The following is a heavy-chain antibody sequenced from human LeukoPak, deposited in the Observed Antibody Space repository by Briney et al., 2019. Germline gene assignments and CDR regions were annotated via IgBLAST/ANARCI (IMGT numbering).Heavy chain of an antibody. CDR2: ISGSGGST. Sequence: PGGPLRLSCAASGFTFSSYAMSWVRQAPGKGLEWVSAISGSGGSTYYADSVKGRFTISRDNSKNTLYLQMNSLRAEDTAVYYCARGGGDYLDGMDVWGQGTTVTVSS. D-gene: IGHD4-17*01. V-gene: IGHV3-23*01. CDR3: ARGGGDYLDGMDV. CDR1: GFTFSSYA. J-gene: IGHJ6*02.